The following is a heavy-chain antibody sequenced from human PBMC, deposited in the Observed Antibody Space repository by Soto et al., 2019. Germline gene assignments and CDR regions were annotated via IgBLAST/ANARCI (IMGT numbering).Heavy chain of an antibody. Sequence: SGGGLVQPGGSLRLSCAASGFTFSSYWMTWARQAPGKGLEWVASMNRDGSEKRYVDSVEGRFTISRDNTKNSLFLQMNSLSPDDTAVYYCGRDAGRRFDYWGQGSLVTVSS. D-gene: IGHD6-13*01. CDR3: GRDAGRRFDY. V-gene: IGHV3-7*01. CDR1: GFTFSSYW. J-gene: IGHJ4*02. CDR2: MNRDGSEK.